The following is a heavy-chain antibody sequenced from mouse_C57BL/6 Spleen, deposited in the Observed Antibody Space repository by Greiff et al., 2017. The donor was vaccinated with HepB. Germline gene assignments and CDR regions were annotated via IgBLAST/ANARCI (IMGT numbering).Heavy chain of an antibody. V-gene: IGHV5-4*01. Sequence: EVKVVDSGGGLVKPGGSLKLSCAASGFTFSSYAMSWVRQTPEKRLEWVATISDGGSYTYYPDNVKGRFTISRDNAKNNLYLQMSHLKSEDTAMYYCAREPFDDGSRGERYFDVWGTGTTVTVSS. CDR3: AREPFDDGSRGERYFDV. CDR2: ISDGGSYT. D-gene: IGHD1-1*01. CDR1: GFTFSSYA. J-gene: IGHJ1*03.